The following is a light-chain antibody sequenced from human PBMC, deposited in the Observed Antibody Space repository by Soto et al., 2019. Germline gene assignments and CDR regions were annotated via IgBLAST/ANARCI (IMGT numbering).Light chain of an antibody. CDR3: QHYYTTPPA. CDR2: WAS. V-gene: IGKV4-1*01. J-gene: IGKJ1*01. CDR1: QSVLYSSRNKNY. Sequence: DIVMTQSPDSLAVSLGERATIHCKSSQSVLYSSRNKNYLAWYQQKPGQPPKLLISWASTRESGVPDRFSGSGSGTDCTLAMSSLQAEDVAIYYCQHYYTTPPAFGQGTKVEI.